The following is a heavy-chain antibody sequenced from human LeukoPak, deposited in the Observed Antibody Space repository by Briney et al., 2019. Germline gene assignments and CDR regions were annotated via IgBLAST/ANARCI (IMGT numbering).Heavy chain of an antibody. CDR2: ISGSGGST. J-gene: IGHJ6*02. Sequence: GGSLRLSCAASGFTFSRFWMNWVRQAPGKGLEWVSAISGSGGSTYYADSVKGRFTISRDNSKKTLYLQMNSLRAEDTAVYYCAKDGVTMVRGAAQHGMDVWGQGTTVTVSS. V-gene: IGHV3-23*01. CDR3: AKDGVTMVRGAAQHGMDV. CDR1: GFTFSRFW. D-gene: IGHD3-10*01.